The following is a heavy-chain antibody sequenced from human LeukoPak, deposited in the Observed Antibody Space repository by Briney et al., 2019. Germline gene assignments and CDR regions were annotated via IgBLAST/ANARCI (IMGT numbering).Heavy chain of an antibody. CDR3: ARDVGGSYREDAFDI. CDR1: GGSISSGGYY. V-gene: IGHV4-30-2*01. J-gene: IGHJ3*02. Sequence: SETLSLTCTVSGGSISSGGYYWSWIRQPPGKGLEWIGYIYHSGSTYYNPSLKSRVTISVDRSKNQFSLKLSSVTAADTAVYYCARDVGGSYREDAFDIWGQGTMVTVSS. D-gene: IGHD1-26*01. CDR2: IYHSGST.